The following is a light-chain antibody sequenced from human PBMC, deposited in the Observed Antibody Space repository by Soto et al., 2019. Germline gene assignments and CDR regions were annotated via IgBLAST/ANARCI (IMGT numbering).Light chain of an antibody. J-gene: IGLJ1*01. CDR3: SSYRTSNTRQIV. V-gene: IGLV2-14*03. CDR2: DVS. CDR1: SSDVGGYNY. Sequence: SVLTQPGSVCGSPGQSITISCTGTSSDVGGYNYVSWYQHHPGKAPKLMIYDVSNRPPGVSNRFSGSKSGNTASLSISGLQPEDEADYYCSSYRTSNTRQIVCGTGTKVTVL.